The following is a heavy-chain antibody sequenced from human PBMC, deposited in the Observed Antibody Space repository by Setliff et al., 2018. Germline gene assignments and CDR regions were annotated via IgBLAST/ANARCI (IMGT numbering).Heavy chain of an antibody. V-gene: IGHV4-39*07. Sequence: SETLSLTCTVSGGSISSSSYYWGWIRQPPGKGLEWIGEINHSGSTNYNPSLKSRVTISVDTSKNQFSLKLSSVTAADTAVYYCARSGDYGSGRLSPWGQRTLVTVSS. CDR2: INHSGST. J-gene: IGHJ5*02. CDR3: ARSGDYGSGRLSP. CDR1: GGSISSSSYY. D-gene: IGHD3-10*01.